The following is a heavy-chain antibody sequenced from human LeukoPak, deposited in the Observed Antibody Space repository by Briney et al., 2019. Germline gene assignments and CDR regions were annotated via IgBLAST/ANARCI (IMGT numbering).Heavy chain of an antibody. CDR1: GFTFDDYG. D-gene: IGHD3-3*01. CDR2: ISSSGSTI. V-gene: IGHV3-48*04. CDR3: ARDPSTWNGYSDY. J-gene: IGHJ4*02. Sequence: GGSLRLSCAASGFTFDDYGMNWVRQAPGKGLEWVSYISSSGSTIYYADSVKGRFTISRDNAKNSLYLQMDSLRAEDTAVYYCARDPSTWNGYSDYWGQGTLVTVSS.